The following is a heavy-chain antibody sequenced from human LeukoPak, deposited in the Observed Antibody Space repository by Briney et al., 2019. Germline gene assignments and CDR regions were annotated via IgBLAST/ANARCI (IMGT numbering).Heavy chain of an antibody. CDR3: AKDHLPGIVVADRGY. CDR1: EFTVSSNY. D-gene: IGHD6-19*01. Sequence: GGSLRLSCAASEFTVSSNYMSWVRQAPGKGLEWVSVIYSGGSTYYADSVKGRFTISRDNSKNTLYLQINSLRAEDTAVYYCAKDHLPGIVVADRGYWGQGTLVTVSS. CDR2: IYSGGST. V-gene: IGHV3-53*01. J-gene: IGHJ4*02.